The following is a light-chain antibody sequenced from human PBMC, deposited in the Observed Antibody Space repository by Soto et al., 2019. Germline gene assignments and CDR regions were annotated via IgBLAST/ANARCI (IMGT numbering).Light chain of an antibody. CDR1: SSDVGDYNY. Sequence: QSVLTQPASVSGSPGQSITISCTGTSSDVGDYNYVSWYQHHPGKAPKLIIYEVSNRPSGVSDRFAGSKSVNTASLTISGLQDADEADYYCSSYTSRSTEVFGTGTKVTVL. J-gene: IGLJ1*01. CDR3: SSYTSRSTEV. CDR2: EVS. V-gene: IGLV2-14*01.